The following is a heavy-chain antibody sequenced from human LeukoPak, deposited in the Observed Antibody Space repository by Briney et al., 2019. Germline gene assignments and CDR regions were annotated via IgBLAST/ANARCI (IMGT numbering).Heavy chain of an antibody. CDR1: GGSFSGYY. V-gene: IGHV4-34*01. J-gene: IGHJ5*02. CDR3: AREVVVVAATRIWFDP. CDR2: INHSGST. D-gene: IGHD2-15*01. Sequence: PSETLSLTCAVYGGSFSGYYWSWIRQPPGKGLEWIGEINHSGSTNYNPSLKSRVTISVDTSKNQFSLKLSSVTAADTAVYYCAREVVVVAATRIWFDPWGQGTLVTVSS.